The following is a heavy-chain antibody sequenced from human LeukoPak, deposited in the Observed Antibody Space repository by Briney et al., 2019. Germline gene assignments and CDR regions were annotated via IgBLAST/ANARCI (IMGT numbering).Heavy chain of an antibody. V-gene: IGHV3-30*02. D-gene: IGHD6-19*01. CDR1: GFTFSSYG. J-gene: IGHJ4*02. CDR2: IRYDGSNK. Sequence: PGGSLRLSCAASGFTFSSYGMHWVRQAPGKGLEWVAFIRYDGSNKYYADSVKGRFTISRDNSKNTLYLQMNSLRAEDTALYYCAKAEAQSIAVDGFWGQGTLVTVSS. CDR3: AKAEAQSIAVDGF.